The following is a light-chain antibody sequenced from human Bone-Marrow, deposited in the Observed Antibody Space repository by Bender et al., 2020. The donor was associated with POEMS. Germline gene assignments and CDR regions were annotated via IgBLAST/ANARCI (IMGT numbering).Light chain of an antibody. V-gene: IGLV2-23*02. J-gene: IGLJ3*02. CDR3: CAYSGSLTVL. Sequence: QSALTQPASVSGSPGQPITISCTGSTSDIGSFNFVSWYQQHPGKAPKLLIYEVNQRPSGISDRFSGSKSGNTASLTISGLQADDEADYYCCAYSGSLTVLFGGGPVVTVL. CDR1: TSDIGSFNF. CDR2: EVN.